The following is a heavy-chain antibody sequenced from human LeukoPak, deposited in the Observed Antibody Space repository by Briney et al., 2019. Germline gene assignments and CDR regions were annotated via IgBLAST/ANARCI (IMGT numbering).Heavy chain of an antibody. CDR3: ARERIAAAGNWYFDL. CDR2: IYYSGST. J-gene: IGHJ2*01. CDR1: GGSISSYY. Sequence: SETLSLTCTVSGGSISSYYWSWIRQPPGKELEWIGYIYYSGSTNYNPSLKSRVTISVDTSKNQFSLKLSSVTAADTAVYYCARERIAAAGNWYFDLWGRGTLVTVSS. D-gene: IGHD6-13*01. V-gene: IGHV4-59*12.